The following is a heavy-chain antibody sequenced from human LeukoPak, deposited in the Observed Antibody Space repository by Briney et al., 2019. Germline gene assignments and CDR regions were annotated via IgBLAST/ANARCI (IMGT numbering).Heavy chain of an antibody. CDR1: GGSISSYY. Sequence: PSETLSLTCTVSGGSISSYYWSWIRQPPGKGLEWIGHIYYSGSTNYNPSLKSRVTISVDTSKNQFSLKLSSVTAADTAVYYCARWFTTSDFWSGYLDYWGQGTLVTVSS. D-gene: IGHD3-3*01. CDR3: ARWFTTSDFWSGYLDY. J-gene: IGHJ4*02. V-gene: IGHV4-59*01. CDR2: IYYSGST.